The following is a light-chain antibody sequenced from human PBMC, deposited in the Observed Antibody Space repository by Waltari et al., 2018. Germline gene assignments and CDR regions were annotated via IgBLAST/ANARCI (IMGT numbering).Light chain of an antibody. CDR2: LAS. Sequence: IEITQSPSSLSASVGDRVTITCRASQSISTSLNWYQQIPGKAPKLLIYLASTLQSGVPSRFSGSGSGTDFSLTISSLQPEDFATYYCQQSYITAYTFGQGTKVEIQ. J-gene: IGKJ2*01. CDR3: QQSYITAYT. CDR1: QSISTS. V-gene: IGKV1-39*01.